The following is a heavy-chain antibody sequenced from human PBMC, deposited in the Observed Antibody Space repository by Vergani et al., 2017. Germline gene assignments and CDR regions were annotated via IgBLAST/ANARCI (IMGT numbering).Heavy chain of an antibody. CDR2: IQFDGSNQ. CDR1: GFSFSNYY. Sequence: QVQLVESGGGVVQRGGSLRLSCATSGFSFSNYYMQWIRQGPGKGLEFVAFIQFDGSNQYYADSVKGRFTLSRDFSKNTLYLQMNSLRTDDTATYYCAKHFRGWGIDYWGEGTQVIVSS. CDR3: AKHFRGWGIDY. V-gene: IGHV3-30*02. D-gene: IGHD3-16*01. J-gene: IGHJ4*02.